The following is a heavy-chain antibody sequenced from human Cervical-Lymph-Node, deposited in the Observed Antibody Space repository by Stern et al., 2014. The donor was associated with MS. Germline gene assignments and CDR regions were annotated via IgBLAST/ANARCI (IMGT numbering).Heavy chain of an antibody. J-gene: IGHJ6*02. CDR2: ITSTGRTI. Sequence: QVQLVQSGGGFVKPGGSLRLSCAASGFTFSDYQMTWIRQAPGKGLEWNSHITSTGRTIYYAESVKVLFTISRDNANTSLHLEMNSLRVEDTAVYYCARDLERWPTRLKGAMDVWGQGTTVTVS. CDR3: ARDLERWPTRLKGAMDV. D-gene: IGHD5-24*01. CDR1: GFTFSDYQ. V-gene: IGHV3-11*01.